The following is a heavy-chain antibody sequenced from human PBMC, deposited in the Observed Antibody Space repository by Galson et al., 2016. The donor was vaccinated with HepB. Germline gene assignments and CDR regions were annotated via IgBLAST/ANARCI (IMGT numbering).Heavy chain of an antibody. V-gene: IGHV6-1*01. J-gene: IGHJ5*02. D-gene: IGHD6-13*01. CDR3: ARSRSFVNWFDP. CDR2: TYYRSKWYY. Sequence: CAISGDSVSNDTSSWNWIRQSPSRGLEWLGRTYYRSKWYYDYAVSVRSRITISPDASKNQFSLQLKSVTPEDTAVYYCARSRSFVNWFDPWGQGTLVTVSS. CDR1: GDSVSNDTSS.